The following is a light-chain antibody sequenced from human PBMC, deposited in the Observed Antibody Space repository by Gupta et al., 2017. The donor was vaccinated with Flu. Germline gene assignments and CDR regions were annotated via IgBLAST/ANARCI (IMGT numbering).Light chain of an antibody. V-gene: IGLV2-8*01. Sequence: QSALTHPPLAPGSPGRSVTTPCTGTSRYVGGYNSVSWYQQHPGKAPKLMIYEVTKRPSGVPDRFSGSKSGNTASLTVSGLQGEDEADYYCSSYAGNNNLIFGGGTKLTVL. CDR2: EVT. CDR3: SSYAGNNNLI. CDR1: SRYVGGYNS. J-gene: IGLJ2*01.